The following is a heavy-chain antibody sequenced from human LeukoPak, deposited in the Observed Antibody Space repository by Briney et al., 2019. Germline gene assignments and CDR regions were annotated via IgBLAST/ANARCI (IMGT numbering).Heavy chain of an antibody. Sequence: PSETLSLTCTVSGGSISSSSYYWGWIRQPPGKGLEWIGSIYYSGSTYYNPSLKSRVTISVDTSKNQFSLKLSSVTAADTAVYYCARDLFELGYFDYWGQGTLVTVSS. CDR1: GGSISSSSYY. D-gene: IGHD3-10*01. J-gene: IGHJ4*02. CDR2: IYYSGST. CDR3: ARDLFELGYFDY. V-gene: IGHV4-39*07.